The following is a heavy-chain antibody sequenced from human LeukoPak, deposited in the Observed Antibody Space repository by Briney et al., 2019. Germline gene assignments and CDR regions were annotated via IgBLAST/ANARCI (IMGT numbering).Heavy chain of an antibody. Sequence: GGSLRPSCAASGFTFSSYGMHWVRQVPGKGLEWVAFIRYDGSNKYYADSVKGRFTISRDNSKNTLYLQMNSLRAEDTAVYYCARSPRTYYYDSSGYARYWGQGTLVTVSS. CDR2: IRYDGSNK. CDR3: ARSPRTYYYDSSGYARY. V-gene: IGHV3-30*02. J-gene: IGHJ4*02. D-gene: IGHD3-22*01. CDR1: GFTFSSYG.